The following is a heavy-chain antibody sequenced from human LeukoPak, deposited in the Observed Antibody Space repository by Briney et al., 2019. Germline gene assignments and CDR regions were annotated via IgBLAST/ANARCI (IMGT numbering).Heavy chain of an antibody. CDR3: ARHTSEKYNWFDR. V-gene: IGHV4-59*08. Sequence: SEPLSLTCTVSGGPISIYQWLWMGQPPGKAVEGLGYIYYSGSTNYNPSLKSRVTISVDTSKNQFSLKLSSVTAADTAVYYCARHTSEKYNWFDRWGQGTLVTVSS. CDR2: IYYSGST. CDR1: GGPISIYQ. J-gene: IGHJ5*02. D-gene: IGHD5-24*01.